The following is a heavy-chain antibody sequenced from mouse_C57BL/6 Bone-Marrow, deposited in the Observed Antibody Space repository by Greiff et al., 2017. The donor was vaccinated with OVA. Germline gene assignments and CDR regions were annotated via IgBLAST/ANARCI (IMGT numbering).Heavy chain of an antibody. CDR3: ARWLLLSDY. V-gene: IGHV1-4*01. CDR2: INPSSGYT. D-gene: IGHD2-3*01. CDR1: GYTFTSYT. Sequence: VKLVESGAELARPGASVKMSCKASGYTFTSYTMHWVKQRPGQGLEWIGYINPSSGYTKYNQKFKDKATLTADKSSSTAYMQLSSLTSEDSAVYYCARWLLLSDYWGQGTTLTVSS. J-gene: IGHJ2*01.